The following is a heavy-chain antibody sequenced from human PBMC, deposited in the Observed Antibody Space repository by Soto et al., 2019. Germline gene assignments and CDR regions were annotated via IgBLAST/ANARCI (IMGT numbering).Heavy chain of an antibody. CDR2: IFYSGST. Sequence: SETLSLTCTVSGGSITTNSYYWGWIRQSPGKGLEWIGYIFYSGSTYYNPSLRSRVTVSVDTSKTQFSLKLSSVTAADTAVYYCARARGYYDSSGYYYHDYWGQGTLVTVSS. CDR1: GGSITTNSYY. J-gene: IGHJ4*02. CDR3: ARARGYYDSSGYYYHDY. D-gene: IGHD3-22*01. V-gene: IGHV4-39*01.